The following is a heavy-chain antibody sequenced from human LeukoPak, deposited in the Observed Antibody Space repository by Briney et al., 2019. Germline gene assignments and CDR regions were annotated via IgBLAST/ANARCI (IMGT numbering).Heavy chain of an antibody. V-gene: IGHV4-59*08. J-gene: IGHJ4*02. D-gene: IGHD3-22*01. CDR1: GGSISSYY. CDR3: ARGVNYYDSSGYRPHEDY. Sequence: SETLSLTCTASGGSISSYYWSWIRQPPGKGLEWIGYIYYSGSTNYNPSLKSRVTISVDTSKNQFSLKLSSVTAADTAVYYCARGVNYYDSSGYRPHEDYWGQGTLVTVSS. CDR2: IYYSGST.